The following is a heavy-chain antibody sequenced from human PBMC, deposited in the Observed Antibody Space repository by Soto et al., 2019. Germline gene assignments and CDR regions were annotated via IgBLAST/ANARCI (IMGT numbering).Heavy chain of an antibody. CDR1: GYTFTGYY. J-gene: IGHJ6*02. D-gene: IGHD2-21*02. V-gene: IGHV1-2*04. CDR2: INPNSGGT. CDR3: ARDKGGNSVDYYYGMDV. Sequence: GASVKVSCKASGYTFTGYYMHWVRQAPGQGLEWMGWINPNSGGTNYAQKFQGWVTMTRDTSISTAYMELSRLRSDDTAVYYCARDKGGNSVDYYYGMDVWGQGTTVIVSS.